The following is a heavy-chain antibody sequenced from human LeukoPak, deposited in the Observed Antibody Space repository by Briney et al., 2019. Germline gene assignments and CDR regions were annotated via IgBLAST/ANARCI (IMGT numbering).Heavy chain of an antibody. J-gene: IGHJ4*02. V-gene: IGHV1-46*01. CDR2: INPSGGST. Sequence: ASVKVSCKASGYTFTSYDINWVRQATGQGPEWMGIINPSGGSTSYAQKFQGRITMTRDTSMTTVYMELSTLRSEDAAVYYCARGPRGGDGLYYFDFWGQGTLVTVSS. CDR3: ARGPRGGDGLYYFDF. CDR1: GYTFTSYD. D-gene: IGHD2-21*02.